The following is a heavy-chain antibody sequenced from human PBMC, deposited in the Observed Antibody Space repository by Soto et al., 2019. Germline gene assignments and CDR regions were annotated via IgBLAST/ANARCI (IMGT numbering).Heavy chain of an antibody. CDR2: IIPIFGTA. CDR3: ARVYHYDSSGYSYYYGMDV. Sequence: GASVKVSCKASGGTFSSYAISWVRQAPGQGLEWMGGIIPIFGTANYAQKFQGRVTITADKSTSTAYMELSSLRSEDTAVYYCARVYHYDSSGYSYYYGMDVWGQGTTVTVSS. J-gene: IGHJ6*02. V-gene: IGHV1-69*06. D-gene: IGHD3-22*01. CDR1: GGTFSSYA.